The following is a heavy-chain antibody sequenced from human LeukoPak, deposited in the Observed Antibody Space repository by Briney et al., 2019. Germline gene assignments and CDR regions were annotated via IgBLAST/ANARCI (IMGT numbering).Heavy chain of an antibody. Sequence: GGSLRLSCAASGFTFSSYWMSWVRQAPGKGLEWVANIKRDGSEKYYVDSAKGRFTISRDNAKNSLYLQMNSLRAEDTAVYYCATDLGSSRPNFWGQGTLVTVSS. CDR1: GFTFSSYW. CDR2: IKRDGSEK. D-gene: IGHD6-13*01. V-gene: IGHV3-7*01. J-gene: IGHJ4*02. CDR3: ATDLGSSRPNF.